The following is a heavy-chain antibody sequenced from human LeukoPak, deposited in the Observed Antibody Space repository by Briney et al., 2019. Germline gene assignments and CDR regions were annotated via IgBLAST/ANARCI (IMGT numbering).Heavy chain of an antibody. J-gene: IGHJ4*02. CDR2: FDPEDGET. CDR3: ATGPPYYDILTGYST. V-gene: IGHV1-24*01. D-gene: IGHD3-9*01. CDR1: GYTLTELS. Sequence: ASVKVSCKVSGYTLTELSMHWVRQAPGKGLEWMGGFDPEDGETIYAQKFQGRVTITEDTSTDTAYMELSSLRSEDTAVYYCATGPPYYDILTGYSTWGQGTLVTVSS.